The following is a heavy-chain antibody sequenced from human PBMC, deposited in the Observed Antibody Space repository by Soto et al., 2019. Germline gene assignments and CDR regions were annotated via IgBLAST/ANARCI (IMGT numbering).Heavy chain of an antibody. CDR3: ARGGGSGSYPNWLDP. J-gene: IGHJ5*02. Sequence: QVQLVQSGAEVKKPGSSVKVSCKASGGTFSSYTISWVRQAPGQGLEWMGRIIPILGIANYAQKFQGRVTITADKSTSTAYMELSSLRSEDTAVYYCARGGGSGSYPNWLDPWGQGTLVTVSS. V-gene: IGHV1-69*02. D-gene: IGHD3-10*01. CDR2: IIPILGIA. CDR1: GGTFSSYT.